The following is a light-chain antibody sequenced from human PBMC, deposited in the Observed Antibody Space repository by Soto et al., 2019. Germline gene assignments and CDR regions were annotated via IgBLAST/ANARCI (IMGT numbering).Light chain of an antibody. CDR3: HHRNHWPPIFT. Sequence: EIVLTQSPATLSLSPGERATLFCRASQSVSRFLAWFQQKPDQAPRLLIYDTSNRATGIPAMLSGSGSGTDFTLTISSRKLEDFAVYYCHHRNHWPPIFTFGPGTRVDIK. CDR1: QSVSRF. V-gene: IGKV3-11*01. CDR2: DTS. J-gene: IGKJ3*01.